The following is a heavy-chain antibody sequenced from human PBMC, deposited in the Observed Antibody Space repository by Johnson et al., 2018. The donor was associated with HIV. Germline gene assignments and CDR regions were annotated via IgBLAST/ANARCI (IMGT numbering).Heavy chain of an antibody. CDR3: ASFWATGAFDI. Sequence: VQLVESGGGFVQPGGSLRLSCAASAFTFSSYWMHWVRQGPGKGLVWVSRINGDGSGITYADPVQGRFTISIDNAKNTLYLQMNSLRAEDTAVYYCASFWATGAFDIWGQGTMVTVSS. CDR2: INGDGSGI. V-gene: IGHV3-74*02. D-gene: IGHD3-10*01. J-gene: IGHJ3*02. CDR1: AFTFSSYW.